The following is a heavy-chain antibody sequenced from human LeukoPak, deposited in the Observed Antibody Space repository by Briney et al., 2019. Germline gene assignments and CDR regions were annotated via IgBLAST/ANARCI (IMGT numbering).Heavy chain of an antibody. CDR3: ATSSGYYGSGSYRNWFDP. V-gene: IGHV4-34*01. CDR1: GGSFSGYY. CDR2: INHSGST. Sequence: SETLSLTCAVYGGSFSGYYWSWIRQPPGKGLEWIGEINHSGSTNYNPSLKSRVTISVDTSKNQFSLKLSSVTAADTAVYYCATSSGYYGSGSYRNWFDPWGQGTLVTVSS. D-gene: IGHD3-10*01. J-gene: IGHJ5*02.